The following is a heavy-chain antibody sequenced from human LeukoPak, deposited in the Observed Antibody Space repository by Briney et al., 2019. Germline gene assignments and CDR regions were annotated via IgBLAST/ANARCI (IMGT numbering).Heavy chain of an antibody. J-gene: IGHJ4*02. V-gene: IGHV1-18*01. CDR2: ISAYNGNT. Sequence: ASVTVSCKASGYTFTSYGISWVRQAPGQGLEWMGWISAYNGNTNYAQKLQGRVTMTTDTSTSTAYMELRSLRSDDTAVYYCAREGRDYVWGSYRPLFDYWGQGTLVTVSS. CDR1: GYTFTSYG. CDR3: AREGRDYVWGSYRPLFDY. D-gene: IGHD3-16*02.